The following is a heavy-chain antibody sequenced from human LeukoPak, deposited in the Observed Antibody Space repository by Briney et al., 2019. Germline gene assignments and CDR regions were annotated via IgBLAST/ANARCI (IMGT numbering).Heavy chain of an antibody. Sequence: GSLRLSCAASGFTVSNNYMTWVRQALGKGLEWVSVIYAGGNTYCADSVKGRFTISRDNSKNTVYLQMNSLRAEDTAVYYCAKETSYVWGSYRYTHAIDYWGQGTLVTVSS. CDR2: IYAGGNT. J-gene: IGHJ4*02. V-gene: IGHV3-53*01. CDR3: AKETSYVWGSYRYTHAIDY. CDR1: GFTVSNNY. D-gene: IGHD3-16*02.